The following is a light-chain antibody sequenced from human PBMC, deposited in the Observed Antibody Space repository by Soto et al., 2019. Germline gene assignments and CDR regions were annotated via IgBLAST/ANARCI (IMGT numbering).Light chain of an antibody. V-gene: IGLV4-60*03. CDR3: ETWDSNTLWV. CDR1: SGHSSYI. CDR2: LEGSGSY. J-gene: IGLJ3*02. Sequence: QSVLTQSSSASASLGSSVKLTCTLSSGHSSYIIAWHQQQPGKAPRYLMKLEGSGSYNKGSGVPDRFSGSSSGADRYLTISNRQSEEEADDYCETWDSNTLWVFGGGTKLTVL.